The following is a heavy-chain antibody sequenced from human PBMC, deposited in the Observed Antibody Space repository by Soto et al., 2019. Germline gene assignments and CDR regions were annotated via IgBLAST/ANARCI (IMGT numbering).Heavy chain of an antibody. J-gene: IGHJ4*02. V-gene: IGHV1-2*02. CDR2: INPNSGGT. CDR3: ERKLYGSGKVDY. D-gene: IGHD3-10*01. Sequence: ASVKVSCKASGYTFTGYYMHWVRQAPGQGLEWMGWINPNSGGTNYAQKFQGRVTMTRDTSISTAYMELSRLRSDDTAVYYCERKLYGSGKVDYWGQGTLVTVSS. CDR1: GYTFTGYY.